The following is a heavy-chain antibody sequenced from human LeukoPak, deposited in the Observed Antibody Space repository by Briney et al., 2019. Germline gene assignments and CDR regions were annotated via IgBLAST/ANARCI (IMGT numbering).Heavy chain of an antibody. CDR1: GFTFSSYA. Sequence: GGSLRLSCAASGFTFSSYAMSWVRQAPGKGLEWVSAISGSGGSTYYADSVKGRFTISRDNAKNSLYLQMNSLRAEDTAVYYCARDRGYYDSSGYYYDSDYWGQGTLVTVSS. CDR3: ARDRGYYDSSGYYYDSDY. J-gene: IGHJ4*02. V-gene: IGHV3-23*01. D-gene: IGHD3-22*01. CDR2: ISGSGGST.